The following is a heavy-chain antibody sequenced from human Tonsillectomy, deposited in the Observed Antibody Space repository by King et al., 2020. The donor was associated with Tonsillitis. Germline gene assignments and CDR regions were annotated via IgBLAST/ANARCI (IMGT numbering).Heavy chain of an antibody. V-gene: IGHV4-59*01. D-gene: IGHD4-17*01. J-gene: IGHJ4*02. CDR2: IYFTGNT. CDR1: SASINNYY. CDR3: ARGPTYGDYND. Sequence: MQLQESGPGLVMPSETLSLTCTVSSASINNYYWSWIRQPPGKTLEWIGYIYFTGNTNYNPSLRSRVTIAIDTSKTRFSLKMNSVTAEDTAVYYCARGPTYGDYNDWGQGTLVTVSS.